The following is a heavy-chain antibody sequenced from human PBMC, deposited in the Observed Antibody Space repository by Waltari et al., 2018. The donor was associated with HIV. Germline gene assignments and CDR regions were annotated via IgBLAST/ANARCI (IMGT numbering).Heavy chain of an antibody. CDR2: IGGNSGRI. J-gene: IGHJ4*02. Sequence: EVHLVESGGGLVQPGRSLRLSCAASGFTFDDYAMHWVRQTTGKGREWVSGIGGNSGRIGYADCVEGRFTISRDNAKYSLFLQMNSLTPEDTAFYYCAKGPTLTSPPTYFNYWGQGTLVTVSS. V-gene: IGHV3-9*01. D-gene: IGHD2-2*01. CDR1: GFTFDDYA. CDR3: AKGPTLTSPPTYFNY.